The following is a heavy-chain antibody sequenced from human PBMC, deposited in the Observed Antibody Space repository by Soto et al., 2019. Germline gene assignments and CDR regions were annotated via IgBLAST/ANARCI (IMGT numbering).Heavy chain of an antibody. J-gene: IGHJ5*02. D-gene: IGHD6-6*01. CDR2: IYYTGST. CDR3: ARHLLMAEARRFDP. Sequence: LSLTCTVSGGSIRPTYDHWGWIRQPPGKGLEWIATIYYTGSTYYNPSLKSRVTISVDTSKDQFSLNLRSVTAADTAVSYCARHLLMAEARRFDPWGQGTQVTVSS. CDR1: GGSIRPTYDH. V-gene: IGHV4-39*01.